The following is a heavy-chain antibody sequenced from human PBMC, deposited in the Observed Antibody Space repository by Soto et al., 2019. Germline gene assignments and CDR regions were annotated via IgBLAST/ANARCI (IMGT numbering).Heavy chain of an antibody. J-gene: IGHJ4*02. V-gene: IGHV3-23*01. D-gene: IGHD2-2*01. Sequence: EVQLLESGGGLVRPGGSLRLSCAASGFTFSSYPMKWVRQGPGKGLEWVSTIGGSGTGFNTDYADSVKGRFVISRDNSKNTVYLQMNSLRAADTALYYCARVAPYCSTTTCYIDSWGQVPLVTVSS. CDR3: ARVAPYCSTTTCYIDS. CDR1: GFTFSSYP. CDR2: IGGSGTGFNT.